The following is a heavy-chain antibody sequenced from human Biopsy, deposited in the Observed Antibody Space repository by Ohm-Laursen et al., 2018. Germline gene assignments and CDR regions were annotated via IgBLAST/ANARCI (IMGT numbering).Heavy chain of an antibody. V-gene: IGHV3-15*01. J-gene: IGHJ4*02. D-gene: IGHD3-16*02. CDR3: TTYQY. CDR2: IKSKTDGGTI. Sequence: SLRLSCAASGFTFSDHYMEWVRQAPGRGLEWVGRIKSKTDGGTIDYAASVKGRIIISRGDSKKTVYLQMNNLKTEDTGVYYCTTYQYWGQGTLVTVSS. CDR1: GFTFSDHY.